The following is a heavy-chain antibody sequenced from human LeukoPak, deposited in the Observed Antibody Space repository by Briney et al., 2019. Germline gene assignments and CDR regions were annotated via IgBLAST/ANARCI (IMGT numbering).Heavy chain of an antibody. CDR3: TNYHGDDNFDY. CDR2: ISNDGNNK. V-gene: IGHV3-30*18. J-gene: IGHJ4*02. D-gene: IGHD1-1*01. CDR1: GFTFSRFG. Sequence: PGRSLRLSCVASGFTFSRFGMHWVRQAPGEGLEWVAAISNDGNNKVYADSVKGHFTISRDNSKNTLYVEMNSLRVEDTAVYYCTNYHGDDNFDYWGQGTLVTVSS.